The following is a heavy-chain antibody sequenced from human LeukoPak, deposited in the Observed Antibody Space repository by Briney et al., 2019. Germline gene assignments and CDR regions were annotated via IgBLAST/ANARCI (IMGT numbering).Heavy chain of an antibody. CDR2: IYHTGST. CDR3: ASRKLGNDY. J-gene: IGHJ4*02. CDR1: GGSVSDYY. Sequence: SETLSLTCTISGGSVSDYYWSWIRQSPGRGLEWIGYIYHTGSTSYSPSLKSRVTISADTSQNQFSLKLSSVTAADTAVYYCASRKLGNDYWGQGTLVTVSS. D-gene: IGHD7-27*01. V-gene: IGHV4-59*02.